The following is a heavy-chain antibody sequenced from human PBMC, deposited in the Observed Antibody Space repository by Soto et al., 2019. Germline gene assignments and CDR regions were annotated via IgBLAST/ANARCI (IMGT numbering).Heavy chain of an antibody. CDR2: ISSSSNYI. J-gene: IGHJ5*02. V-gene: IGHV3-21*01. Sequence: EVQLVESGGGLVKPGGSLRLSCAASGFTFSSYTMNWVRQAPGKGLEWVSSISSSSNYIYYADSVKGRFTISRDNARNSLYLQMNSLRAEDTAVYYCARDNLAAAGHWFDPWGQGTLVTVSS. D-gene: IGHD6-13*01. CDR1: GFTFSSYT. CDR3: ARDNLAAAGHWFDP.